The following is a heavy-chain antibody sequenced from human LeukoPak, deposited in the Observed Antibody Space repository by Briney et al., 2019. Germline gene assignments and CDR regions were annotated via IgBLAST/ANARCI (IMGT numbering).Heavy chain of an antibody. CDR2: IYSGGST. Sequence: GGSLRLSCAAFGFTVSSNYMSWVRQAPGKGLEWVSVIYSGGSTYYADSVKGRFTISRDNSKNTLYLQMNSLRAEDTAVYYCAYGDYYYGMDVWGQGTTVTVSS. J-gene: IGHJ6*02. V-gene: IGHV3-53*01. CDR1: GFTVSSNY. D-gene: IGHD3-10*01. CDR3: AYGDYYYGMDV.